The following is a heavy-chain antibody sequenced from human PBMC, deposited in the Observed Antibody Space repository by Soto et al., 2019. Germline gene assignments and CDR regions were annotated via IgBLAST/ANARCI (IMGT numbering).Heavy chain of an antibody. V-gene: IGHV4-34*01. CDR3: ARARAWLFRPRNWFDP. CDR1: GGSFSGYY. Sequence: PSETLSLTCAVYGGSFSGYYWSWIRQPPGKGLEWIGEINHSGSTNYNPSLKSRVTISVDTSKNQFSLKLSSVTAADTAVYYCARARAWLFRPRNWFDPWGQGTLVTVSS. J-gene: IGHJ5*02. D-gene: IGHD3-9*01. CDR2: INHSGST.